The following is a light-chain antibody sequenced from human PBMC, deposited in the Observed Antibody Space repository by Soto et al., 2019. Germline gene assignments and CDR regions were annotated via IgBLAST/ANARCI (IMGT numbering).Light chain of an antibody. V-gene: IGLV2-8*01. CDR3: ISYAGSNNLGV. J-gene: IGLJ1*01. Sequence: QSVLTQPPSASGSPGQSVTISCTGTSSDVGGYNYVSWYQQHPGKAPKLVIFEVSKRPSGVPVRFSGSKSGNTASLTVSGLQAEDEADYYCISYAGSNNLGVFGTGTKVTVL. CDR2: EVS. CDR1: SSDVGGYNY.